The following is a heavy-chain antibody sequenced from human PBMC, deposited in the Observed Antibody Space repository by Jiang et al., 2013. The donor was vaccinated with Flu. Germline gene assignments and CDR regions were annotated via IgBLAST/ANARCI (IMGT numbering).Heavy chain of an antibody. Sequence: VQLVESGGGLVKPGGSLRLSCAASGFTFSSYSVNWVRQAPGKGLEWVSSISSSSSYIYYADSVKGRFTISRDNAKNSLYLQMNSLRAEDTAVYYCASSRDAEPIYYYGMDVVGPRDHGHRLL. V-gene: IGHV3-21*01. D-gene: IGHD1-14*01. CDR1: GFTFSSYS. J-gene: IGHJ6*02. CDR2: ISSSSSYI. CDR3: ASSRDAEPIYYYGMDV.